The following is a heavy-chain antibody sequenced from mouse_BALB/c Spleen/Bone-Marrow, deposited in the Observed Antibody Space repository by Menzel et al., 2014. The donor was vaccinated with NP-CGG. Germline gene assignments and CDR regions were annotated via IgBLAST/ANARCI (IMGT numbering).Heavy chain of an antibody. Sequence: SGPGILQPSQTLSLTCSFSGFSLTTSGISVGWIRQPSGKGLEWLAHIWWDDDKRYNPALKSRLAISQDTSSNQVFLKIASVDTADSATYYCTRVGAAPTPFDYWGRGTTLTVSS. D-gene: IGHD2-10*01. V-gene: IGHV8-8*01. CDR1: GFSLTTSGIS. J-gene: IGHJ2*01. CDR3: TRVGAAPTPFDY. CDR2: IWWDDDK.